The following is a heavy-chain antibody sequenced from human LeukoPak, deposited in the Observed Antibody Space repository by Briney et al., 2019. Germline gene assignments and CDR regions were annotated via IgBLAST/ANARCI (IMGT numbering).Heavy chain of an antibody. CDR1: GYTFTSYW. Sequence: GESLNISCKGSGYTFTSYWIGWVRQMPGKGLEYMGIIHPGDSDTRYSPSFQGQATISVDRSSSTAYLQWSRLKASDTAMYYCATHPGGLQSGFDNWGQGTLVTVSS. J-gene: IGHJ4*02. D-gene: IGHD5-24*01. CDR2: IHPGDSDT. V-gene: IGHV5-51*01. CDR3: ATHPGGLQSGFDN.